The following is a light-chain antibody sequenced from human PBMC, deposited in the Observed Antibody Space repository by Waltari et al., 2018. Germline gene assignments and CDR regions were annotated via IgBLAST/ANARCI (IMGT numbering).Light chain of an antibody. Sequence: EIVLTQSPGTLSLSPGERATLSCRASQSVSSRDLAWDRQKPGQAPRLLIYGTSSRATCIPDRFSGSGSGTDFTLTIGRLEPEDFAVYYCQQYYNSPYTCGQGTKLEIK. CDR1: QSVSSRD. CDR2: GTS. V-gene: IGKV3-20*01. J-gene: IGKJ2*01. CDR3: QQYYNSPYT.